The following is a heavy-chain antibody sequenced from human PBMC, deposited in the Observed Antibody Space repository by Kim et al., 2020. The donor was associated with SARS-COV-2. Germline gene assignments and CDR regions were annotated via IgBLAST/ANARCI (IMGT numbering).Heavy chain of an antibody. CDR2: IKSKTDGGTT. D-gene: IGHD1-26*01. CDR1: GFTFSNAW. Sequence: GGSLRLSCAASGFTFSNAWMSWVRQAPGKGLEWVGRIKSKTDGGTTDYAAPVKGRFTISRDDSKNTLYLQMNSLKTEDTAVYYCTTDKRLTGMVGATTGPFDYWGQGTLVTVSS. V-gene: IGHV3-15*01. J-gene: IGHJ4*02. CDR3: TTDKRLTGMVGATTGPFDY.